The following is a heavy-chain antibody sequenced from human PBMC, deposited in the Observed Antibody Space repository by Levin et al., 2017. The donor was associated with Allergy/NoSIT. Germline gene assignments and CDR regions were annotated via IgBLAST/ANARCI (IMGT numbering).Heavy chain of an antibody. V-gene: IGHV3-48*03. J-gene: IGHJ4*02. D-gene: IGHD3-3*01. CDR3: ARQLGNFWSGYNYFDY. CDR2: ISSTGSTI. CDR1: GFTFSSYE. Sequence: GESLTLSCAASGFTFSSYEMNWVRRAPGKGLEWVSYISSTGSTIYSADSVKGRFTISRDNAKNSLYLHMNSLRAEDTAVYYCARQLGNFWSGYNYFDYWGQGTLVTVSS.